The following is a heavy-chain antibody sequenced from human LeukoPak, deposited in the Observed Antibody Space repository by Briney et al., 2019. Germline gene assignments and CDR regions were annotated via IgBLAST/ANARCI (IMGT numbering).Heavy chain of an antibody. Sequence: GGSLRLSCAAAGFTFSSYGMHWGRQAPGKGLEWVAVISYDGSNKYYADSVNGRFTISRDNSKNTLSLQMNSLSAEDTAVYYCAKDRRTAAYCGGDCYSGVDYWGQGTLVTVSS. CDR1: GFTFSSYG. D-gene: IGHD2-21*02. J-gene: IGHJ4*02. CDR2: ISYDGSNK. V-gene: IGHV3-30*18. CDR3: AKDRRTAAYCGGDCYSGVDY.